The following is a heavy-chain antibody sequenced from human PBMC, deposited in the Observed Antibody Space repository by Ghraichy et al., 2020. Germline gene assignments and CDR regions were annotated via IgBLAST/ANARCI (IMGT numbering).Heavy chain of an antibody. Sequence: SETLSLTCTVSGGSISSSSYYWGWIRQPPGKGLEWIGSIYYSGSTYYNPSLKSRVTISVDTSKNQFSLKLSSVTAADTAVYYCARQYSGYVRLDAFDIWGQGTMVTVSS. V-gene: IGHV4-39*01. CDR3: ARQYSGYVRLDAFDI. D-gene: IGHD5-12*01. CDR1: GGSISSSSYY. CDR2: IYYSGST. J-gene: IGHJ3*02.